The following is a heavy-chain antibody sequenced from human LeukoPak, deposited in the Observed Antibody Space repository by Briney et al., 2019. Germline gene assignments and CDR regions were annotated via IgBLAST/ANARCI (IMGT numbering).Heavy chain of an antibody. CDR2: TFYRSKWYN. Sequence: SQTLSLTCVVSGDSVSSNSAAWNWIRQSPSRGLEWLGRTFYRSKWYNDYAVSVKSRITINPDTSKNEFSLQLNSVTPEDTAVYYCASYSNSERRFHYWGQGTLVTVSS. CDR1: GDSVSSNSAA. J-gene: IGHJ4*02. D-gene: IGHD2-2*01. V-gene: IGHV6-1*01. CDR3: ASYSNSERRFHY.